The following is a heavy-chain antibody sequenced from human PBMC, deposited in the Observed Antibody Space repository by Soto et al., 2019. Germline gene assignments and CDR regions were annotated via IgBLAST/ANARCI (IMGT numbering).Heavy chain of an antibody. V-gene: IGHV3-30*18. D-gene: IGHD1-26*01. Sequence: QVQLVDSGGGVVQPGRSLRLSCAASGFTFTTYGMHWVRRAPGKGLEGGAVISYDGSHAYYADSVKGRFTISRDNSKNTLYLQINSLRAEDTAVYYCAKERTYSVASGFDYWGRGTLVTVSS. CDR2: ISYDGSHA. CDR1: GFTFTTYG. CDR3: AKERTYSVASGFDY. J-gene: IGHJ4*02.